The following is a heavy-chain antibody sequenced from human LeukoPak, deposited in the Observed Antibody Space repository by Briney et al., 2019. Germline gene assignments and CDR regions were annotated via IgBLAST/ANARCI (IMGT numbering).Heavy chain of an antibody. CDR3: ARVHRYGSGSYYLDY. V-gene: IGHV1-69*05. Sequence: SVKVSCKASGGTFSSYAISWVRQAPGQGLEWMGRIIPIFGTANYAQKFQGSVTITTDESTSTAYMELSSLRSEDTAVYYCARVHRYGSGSYYLDYWGQGTLVTVSS. CDR1: GGTFSSYA. D-gene: IGHD3-10*01. J-gene: IGHJ4*02. CDR2: IIPIFGTA.